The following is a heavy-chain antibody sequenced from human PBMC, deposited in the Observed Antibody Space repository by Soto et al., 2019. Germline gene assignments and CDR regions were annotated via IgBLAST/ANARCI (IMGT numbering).Heavy chain of an antibody. J-gene: IGHJ6*02. CDR3: AREPIAAAGTEDYYYGMDV. D-gene: IGHD6-13*01. V-gene: IGHV1-69*06. Sequence: RASVKVSCKASGGTFSSYAISWVRQAPGQGLEWMGGIIPIFGTANYAQKFQGRVTITADKSTSTAYMELSSLRSEDTAVYYCAREPIAAAGTEDYYYGMDVWGQGTTVTVS. CDR1: GGTFSSYA. CDR2: IIPIFGTA.